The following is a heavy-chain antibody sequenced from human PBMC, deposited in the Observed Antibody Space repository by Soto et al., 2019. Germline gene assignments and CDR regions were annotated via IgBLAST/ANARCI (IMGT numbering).Heavy chain of an antibody. D-gene: IGHD2-21*02. CDR3: ARHTSYTAYCGGDCYHPFDY. V-gene: IGHV5-51*01. CDR1: GYSLTTYW. J-gene: IGHJ4*02. Sequence: VASLKISGKGSGYSLTTYWIGWVRQMPWKGLEWMGIIYPGDSDTRYSPSFQGQVTISADKSISTAYLQWSSLKASDTAMYYCARHTSYTAYCGGDCYHPFDYWGQGTLVTVSS. CDR2: IYPGDSDT.